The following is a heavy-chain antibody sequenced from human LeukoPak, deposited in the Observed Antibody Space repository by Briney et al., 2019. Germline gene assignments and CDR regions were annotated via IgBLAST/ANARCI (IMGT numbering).Heavy chain of an antibody. V-gene: IGHV4-39*01. CDR3: ARQGTMTRGGYWLDP. J-gene: IGHJ5*02. Sequence: KPSETLSLTCTVSGASINTSNFYSGWIRQPPGKGLESIVSVSHTGRTYSNPSLNSRVTISVDTSKNQFSLKLSSATAADTAVYYCARQGTMTRGGYWLDPWGQGTLVTVSS. D-gene: IGHD3-10*01. CDR1: GASINTSNFY. CDR2: VSHTGRT.